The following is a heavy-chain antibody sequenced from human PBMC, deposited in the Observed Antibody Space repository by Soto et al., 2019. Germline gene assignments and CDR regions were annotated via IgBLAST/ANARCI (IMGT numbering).Heavy chain of an antibody. Sequence: KPSETLSLTCLVSGDSITTYYWTWIRQPPGKGLEWLGCIHYTGYTNYSPSLQSRVTMSVDPSKNHFSLSLTSVTAVDTAVYYCARALFGPHDTSGYYDYWGQGILVTVSS. V-gene: IGHV4-59*01. CDR1: GDSITTYY. CDR2: IHYTGYT. J-gene: IGHJ4*02. CDR3: ARALFGPHDTSGYYDY. D-gene: IGHD3-22*01.